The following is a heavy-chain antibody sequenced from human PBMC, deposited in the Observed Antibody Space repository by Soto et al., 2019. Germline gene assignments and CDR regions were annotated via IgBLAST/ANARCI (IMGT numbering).Heavy chain of an antibody. V-gene: IGHV4-59*08. CDR1: GGSISSYY. D-gene: IGHD5-18*01. CDR2: IYYSGST. Sequence: PSETLSLTCTVSGGSISSYYWSWIRQPPGKGLEWIGYIYYSGSTNYNPSLKSRVTISVDTSKNQFSLKLSSVTAADTAVYYCARRYGSRFDHWGQGTVVTVTS. J-gene: IGHJ4*02. CDR3: ARRYGSRFDH.